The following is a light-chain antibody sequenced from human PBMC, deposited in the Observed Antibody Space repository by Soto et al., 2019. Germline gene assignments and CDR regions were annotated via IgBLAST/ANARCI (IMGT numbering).Light chain of an antibody. CDR2: EVS. CDR3: ISYTSSSTLYV. Sequence: QSALTQPASVSGSPGQSITISCTGTSSDVGSYNYVSWYQQHPGKAPKLMIYEVSNRPSGVSNRFSGSKSGNTASLTISGLQAEDEADYYCISYTSSSTLYVFGTGTKLNVL. V-gene: IGLV2-14*01. CDR1: SSDVGSYNY. J-gene: IGLJ1*01.